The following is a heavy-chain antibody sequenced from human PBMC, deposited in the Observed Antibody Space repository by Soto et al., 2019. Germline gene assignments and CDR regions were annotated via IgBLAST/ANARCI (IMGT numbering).Heavy chain of an antibody. D-gene: IGHD1-26*01. CDR2: IYYSGST. CDR1: GGSISSGGYY. CDR3: ATIVGATDGMDV. Sequence: PSETLSLTCTVSGGSISSGGYYWSWIRQHPGKGLEWIGYIYYSGSTYYNPSLKSRVTISVDTSKNQFSLKLSSVTAADTAVYYCATIVGATDGMDVWGQGTKVTVSS. V-gene: IGHV4-31*03. J-gene: IGHJ6*02.